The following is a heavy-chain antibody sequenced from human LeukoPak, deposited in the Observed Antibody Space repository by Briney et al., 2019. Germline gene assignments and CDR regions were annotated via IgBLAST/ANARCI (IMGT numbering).Heavy chain of an antibody. Sequence: GASVKVSCKASGGTFSSYAISWVRQAPGQGLEWMGRIIPIFGTANYAQKVQGRVTITTDESTSTAYMELSSLRSEDTAVYYCATYSSGWKGSFDYWGQGTLVTVSS. V-gene: IGHV1-69*05. CDR2: IIPIFGTA. J-gene: IGHJ4*02. CDR1: GGTFSSYA. CDR3: ATYSSGWKGSFDY. D-gene: IGHD6-19*01.